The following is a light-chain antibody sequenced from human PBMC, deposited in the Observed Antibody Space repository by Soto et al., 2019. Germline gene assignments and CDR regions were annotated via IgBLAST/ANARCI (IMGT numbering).Light chain of an antibody. CDR1: QSVSSY. J-gene: IGKJ4*01. Sequence: EIVLTQSPATLSLSPGEIATLSCRASQSVSSYLAWYQQKSGQAPRLLIYDASNRATGIPGRFSGSGSATDFTLTLSSLEPEDFAVYYCQQRSNWLTFGGGTKVEIK. CDR3: QQRSNWLT. CDR2: DAS. V-gene: IGKV3-11*01.